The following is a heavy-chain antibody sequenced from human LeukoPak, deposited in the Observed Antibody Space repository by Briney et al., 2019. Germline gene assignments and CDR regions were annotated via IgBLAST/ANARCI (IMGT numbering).Heavy chain of an antibody. CDR1: GFTFSDYF. J-gene: IGHJ2*01. V-gene: IGHV3-11*01. D-gene: IGHD3-10*01. CDR2: ISSSGSYI. CDR3: ARELRVGTAFDL. Sequence: GGSLRLSCAASGFTFSDYFMTWIRQAPGKGLEWVSYISSSGSYIYYADSVKGRFTISRDNAKNSLYLQMNRLRDEDTAVYYCARELRVGTAFDLWGRGALVTVSS.